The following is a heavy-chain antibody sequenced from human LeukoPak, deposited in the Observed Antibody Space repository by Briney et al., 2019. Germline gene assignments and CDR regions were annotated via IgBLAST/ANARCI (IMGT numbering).Heavy chain of an antibody. D-gene: IGHD2-15*01. V-gene: IGHV7-4-1*02. J-gene: IGHJ6*03. Sequence: ASVKVSCKASGYTFTSYAMNWVRQAPGQGLEWMGWINTNTGNPTYAQGFTGRFVFSLDTSVSTAYLQISSLKAEDTAVYYCARDYCSGGSCYNYYYYMDVWGKGTTVTVSS. CDR2: INTNTGNP. CDR1: GYTFTSYA. CDR3: ARDYCSGGSCYNYYYYMDV.